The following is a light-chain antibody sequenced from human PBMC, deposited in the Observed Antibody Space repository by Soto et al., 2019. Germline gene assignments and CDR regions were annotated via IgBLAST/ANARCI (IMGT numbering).Light chain of an antibody. J-gene: IGLJ3*02. CDR2: EVS. Sequence: QSALTQPASVSGSPGQSITISCTGTSSDVGGYNYVSWYQQHPGKAPKLMIYEVSNRPSGVSNRFSGSKSGNTASLTISGLQAGDEADYYCGSYTSSSTLVVFGGGTKLTVL. CDR1: SSDVGGYNY. V-gene: IGLV2-14*01. CDR3: GSYTSSSTLVV.